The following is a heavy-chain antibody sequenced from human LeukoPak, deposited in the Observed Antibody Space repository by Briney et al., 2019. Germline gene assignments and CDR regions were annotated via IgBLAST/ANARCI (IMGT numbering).Heavy chain of an antibody. Sequence: SETLSLTCTVSGGSISSYYWSWIRQPPGKGLEWIGYIYYSGSTNYNPSLKSRVTISVDTSKNQFSLKLSSVTAADTAVYYCARGAVITGDWFDPWGQGTLVTVSS. D-gene: IGHD3-22*01. CDR3: ARGAVITGDWFDP. CDR2: IYYSGST. J-gene: IGHJ5*02. CDR1: GGSISSYY. V-gene: IGHV4-59*01.